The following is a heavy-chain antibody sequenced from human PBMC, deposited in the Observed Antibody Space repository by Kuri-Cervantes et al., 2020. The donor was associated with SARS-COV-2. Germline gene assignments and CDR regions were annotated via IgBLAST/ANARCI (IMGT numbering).Heavy chain of an antibody. D-gene: IGHD1-26*01. J-gene: IGHJ5*02. CDR3: ARVYSGSYYNWFDP. CDR2: ISSSSSYL. Sequence: GGSLRLSCAASGFTFSSYSMNWVRQAPGKGLEWVSSISSSSSYLYYADSVKGRFTISRDNAKNSLYLQMNSLRAEDTAVYYCARVYSGSYYNWFDPWGQGTLVTVSS. V-gene: IGHV3-21*01. CDR1: GFTFSSYS.